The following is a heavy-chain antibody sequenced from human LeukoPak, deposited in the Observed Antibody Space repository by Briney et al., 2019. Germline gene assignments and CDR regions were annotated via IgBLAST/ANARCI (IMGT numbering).Heavy chain of an antibody. D-gene: IGHD1-26*01. V-gene: IGHV3-23*01. CDR3: AKFGAYSDYIDY. J-gene: IGHJ4*02. Sequence: GGSLRLSCAASGFTFSSYAMNWVRQAPGKGLEWVSSVAASGSSTYYADSVKGRFTISRDNSKNTLFLQMNSLRAEDTALYYCAKFGAYSDYIDYWGQGTLVTVSS. CDR1: GFTFSSYA. CDR2: VAASGSST.